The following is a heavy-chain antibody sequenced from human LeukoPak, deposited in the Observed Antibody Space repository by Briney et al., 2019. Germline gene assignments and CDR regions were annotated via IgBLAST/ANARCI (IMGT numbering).Heavy chain of an antibody. D-gene: IGHD3-10*01. CDR1: GGSFSGYY. CDR2: INHSGST. J-gene: IGHJ5*02. Sequence: SETLSLTCAVYGGSFSGYYWSWIRQPPGKGLEWIGEINHSGSTNYNPSLKSRVTISVDTSKNQFSLKLSSVTAADTAVYYCAGRITMVRGAPKSRYNWFDPWGQGTLVTVSS. CDR3: AGRITMVRGAPKSRYNWFDP. V-gene: IGHV4-34*01.